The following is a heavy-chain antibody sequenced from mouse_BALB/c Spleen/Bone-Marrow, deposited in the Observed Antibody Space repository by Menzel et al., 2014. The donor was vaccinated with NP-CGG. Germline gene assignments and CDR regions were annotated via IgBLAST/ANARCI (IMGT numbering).Heavy chain of an antibody. CDR2: INPGSSTI. CDR1: GFDFSRYW. J-gene: IGHJ3*01. Sequence: EVKLMESGGGLVQPGGSLKLSCAASGFDFSRYWMSWVRQAPGKGLEWIGEINPGSSTINYTPSLKDKFIISRDNAKNTLYLQMSKVRSEDTALYYCARLYYYGHFTYWGQGTLVTVSA. D-gene: IGHD1-1*01. CDR3: ARLYYYGHFTY. V-gene: IGHV4-1*02.